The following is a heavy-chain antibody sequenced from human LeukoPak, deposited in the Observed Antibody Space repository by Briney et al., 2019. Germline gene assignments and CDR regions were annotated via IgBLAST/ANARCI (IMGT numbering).Heavy chain of an antibody. V-gene: IGHV3-21*01. CDR1: GFTFSSYS. J-gene: IGHJ4*02. D-gene: IGHD4-11*01. CDR2: ISSSSSYI. CDR3: AKESASNNEFDY. Sequence: GGSLRLSCAASGFTFSSYSMNWVRQAPGKGLEWVSSISSSSSYIYYADSVKGRFTISRDNAKNSLYLQMNSLRAEDTAVYYCAKESASNNEFDYWGQGTLVTVSS.